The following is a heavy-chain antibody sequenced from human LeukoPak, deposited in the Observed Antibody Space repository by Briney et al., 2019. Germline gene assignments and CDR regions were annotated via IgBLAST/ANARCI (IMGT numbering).Heavy chain of an antibody. Sequence: GSLRLSCAASGFTFSNYWMSWIRQPPGKGLEWIAYIDYSGSTKYNPSLKSRVTISIDMSKNQFSLKLSSVTAADTAVYYCARVGSSYGYWFDPWGQGTLVTVSS. V-gene: IGHV4-59*12. CDR1: GFTFSNYW. CDR2: IDYSGST. J-gene: IGHJ5*02. CDR3: ARVGSSYGYWFDP. D-gene: IGHD6-13*01.